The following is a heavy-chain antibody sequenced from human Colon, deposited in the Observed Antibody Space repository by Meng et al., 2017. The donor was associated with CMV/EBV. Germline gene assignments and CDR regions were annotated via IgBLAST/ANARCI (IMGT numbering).Heavy chain of an antibody. CDR2: ISYGGTYV. CDR3: AKTTVTTSYYYYGMDV. CDR1: GLTFSSFG. Sequence: GGSLRLSCATSGLTFSSFGMNWVRQAPGKGLEWVSFISYGGTYVSYSDSVQGRFTISRDNAKNTLFLQMNSLRPEDAALYYCAKTTVTTSYYYYGMDVWGQGTTVTVSS. J-gene: IGHJ6*02. D-gene: IGHD4-17*01. V-gene: IGHV3-21*01.